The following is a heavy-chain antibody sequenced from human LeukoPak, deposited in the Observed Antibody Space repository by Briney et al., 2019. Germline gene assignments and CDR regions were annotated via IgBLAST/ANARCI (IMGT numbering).Heavy chain of an antibody. Sequence: PGGSLRLSCAASGFTFSSYAMSWVRQAPGKGLEWVSVISGSGGSTYYADSVKGRFTISRDNSKNMLYLQMNSLRAEDTAVYYCAKSGLTSAAPPRGDYWRQGTLVTVSP. J-gene: IGHJ4*02. D-gene: IGHD2-2*01. CDR2: ISGSGGST. CDR1: GFTFSSYA. CDR3: AKSGLTSAAPPRGDY. V-gene: IGHV3-23*01.